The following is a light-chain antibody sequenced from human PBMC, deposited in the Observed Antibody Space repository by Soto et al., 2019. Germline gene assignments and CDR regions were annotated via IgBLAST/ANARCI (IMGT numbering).Light chain of an antibody. J-gene: IGKJ1*01. V-gene: IGKV3-20*01. CDR2: GAS. CDR1: QSVRSSY. Sequence: EIVLTQSPGTLSLSPGERATLSCRASQSVRSSYLAWYQQKPGQAPRLLIYGASNRATGIPDRFSGSGSGTDFTLTISRLEPEDFAVYYCQQYGSSAWTFGQGTKVEIK. CDR3: QQYGSSAWT.